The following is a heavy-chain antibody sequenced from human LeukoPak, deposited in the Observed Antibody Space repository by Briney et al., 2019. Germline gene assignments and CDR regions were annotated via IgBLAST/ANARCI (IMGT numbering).Heavy chain of an antibody. V-gene: IGHV5-51*01. J-gene: IGHJ6*03. D-gene: IGHD4-17*01. CDR3: ARHRPGDYGDYADYYYYMDV. CDR2: IYPGDSDT. Sequence: GESLKISCKGSGYSFTSYWIGWVRQMPGKGMEWMGIIYPGDSDTRYSPSFQGQVTISADKSISTAYLQWSSLKASDTAMYYCARHRPGDYGDYADYYYYMDVWGKGTTVTISS. CDR1: GYSFTSYW.